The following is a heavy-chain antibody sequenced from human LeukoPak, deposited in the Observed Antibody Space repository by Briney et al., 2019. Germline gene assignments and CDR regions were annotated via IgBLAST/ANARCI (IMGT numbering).Heavy chain of an antibody. CDR2: IYSGGTT. D-gene: IGHD5-18*01. CDR1: GFTVSNNY. V-gene: IGHV3-53*01. CDR3: AKDPPTVMANAFHI. J-gene: IGHJ3*02. Sequence: GGSLRLSCAVSGFTVSNNYMSWVRQVPGKGLEWVSIIYSGGTTYYADSVKGRFTISRDNSKNTLYLQMNSLRADDTAAYYCAKDPPTVMANAFHIWGQGTMVTVSS.